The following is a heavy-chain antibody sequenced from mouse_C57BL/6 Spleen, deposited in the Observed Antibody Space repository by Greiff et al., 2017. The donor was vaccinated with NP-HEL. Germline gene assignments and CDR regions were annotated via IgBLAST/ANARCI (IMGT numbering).Heavy chain of an antibody. Sequence: EVQLVESGEGLVKPGGSLKLSCAASGFTFSSYAMSWVRQTPAKRLEWVAYISSGGDYIYYADTVKGRFTISRDNARNTLYLQMSSLKSEDTAMYYCTREGYYSNSFAYWGQGTLVTVSA. CDR2: ISSGGDYI. J-gene: IGHJ3*01. D-gene: IGHD2-5*01. V-gene: IGHV5-9-1*02. CDR1: GFTFSSYA. CDR3: TREGYYSNSFAY.